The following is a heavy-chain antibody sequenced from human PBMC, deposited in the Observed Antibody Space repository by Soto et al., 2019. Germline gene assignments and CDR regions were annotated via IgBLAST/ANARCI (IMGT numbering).Heavy chain of an antibody. D-gene: IGHD2-15*01. CDR1: VGSISSGGYY. CDR3: ARVYCSGGSCYPYYFDY. CDR2: IYYSGST. Sequence: QVQLQESGPGLVKPSQTLSLTCTVSVGSISSGGYYLSWIRQHPGKGLVWIGYIYYSGSTYYNPSLKSRVTISVDTSKNQFSLKLSSVTAADTAVYYCARVYCSGGSCYPYYFDYWGQGTLVTVSS. J-gene: IGHJ4*02. V-gene: IGHV4-31*03.